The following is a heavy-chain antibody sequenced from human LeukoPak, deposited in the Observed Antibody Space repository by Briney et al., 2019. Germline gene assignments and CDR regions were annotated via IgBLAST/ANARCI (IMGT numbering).Heavy chain of an antibody. CDR1: GGSIISSNHY. Sequence: SETLSLTCTVSGGSIISSNHYWGWTRQPPGKGLEWFGSISYSGGTAYNPSLRSRVTISVDTSKNQFSLKLSSVTAADTAVYYCARQVRGVIIVLDYWGQGTLVTVSS. CDR2: ISYSGGT. D-gene: IGHD3-10*01. V-gene: IGHV4-39*01. J-gene: IGHJ4*02. CDR3: ARQVRGVIIVLDY.